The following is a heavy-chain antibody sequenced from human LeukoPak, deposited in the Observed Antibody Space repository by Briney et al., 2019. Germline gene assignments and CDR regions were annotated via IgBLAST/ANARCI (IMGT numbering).Heavy chain of an antibody. D-gene: IGHD6-19*01. J-gene: IGHJ6*02. CDR1: GYTFTSYA. Sequence: ASVKVSCKASGYTFTSYAMHWVRQAPGQRLEWMGWINAGNGNTKYSQKLQGRVTITRDTSASTAYMELSSLRSEDTAVYYCASYSSGWSEGYYYYYGMDVWGQGTTVTVSS. V-gene: IGHV1-3*01. CDR3: ASYSSGWSEGYYYYYGMDV. CDR2: INAGNGNT.